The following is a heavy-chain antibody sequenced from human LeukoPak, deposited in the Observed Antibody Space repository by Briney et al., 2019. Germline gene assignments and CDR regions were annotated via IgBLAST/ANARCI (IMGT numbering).Heavy chain of an antibody. Sequence: GGSLRLSLSPAGLTAGGVSTQCVRQAPGKGLVWVSRINSDGSSTSYADSVKGRFTISRDNAKNTLYLQMNSLRAEDKAVYYCARAWIQLWPTDYWGQGTLVTVSS. CDR1: GLTAGGVS. V-gene: IGHV3-74*01. J-gene: IGHJ4*02. D-gene: IGHD5-18*01. CDR3: ARAWIQLWPTDY. CDR2: INSDGSST.